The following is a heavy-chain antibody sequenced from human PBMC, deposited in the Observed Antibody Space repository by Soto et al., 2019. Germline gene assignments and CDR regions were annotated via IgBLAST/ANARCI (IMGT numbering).Heavy chain of an antibody. D-gene: IGHD6-13*01. CDR1: GYTFTSYG. CDR2: ISAYNGNT. J-gene: IGHJ5*02. V-gene: IGHV1-18*01. CDR3: ARDTSVRYSRASNWFDP. Sequence: APVKLSCKASGYTFTSYGISWVRQAPGQGLEWMGWISAYNGNTNYAQKLQGRVTMTTDTSTSTAYMELNSLRAEDTAVYYCARDTSVRYSRASNWFDPWGQGTLVTVSS.